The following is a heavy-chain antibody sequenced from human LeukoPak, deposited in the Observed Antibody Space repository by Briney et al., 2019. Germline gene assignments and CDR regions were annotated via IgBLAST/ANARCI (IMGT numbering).Heavy chain of an antibody. J-gene: IGHJ4*02. Sequence: ASVKVSCKVSGYTLTELSMHWVPQAPGKGLEWMGGFDPEDGETIYAQKFQGRVTMTEDTSTDTAYMELSSLRSEDTAVYYCARVWGWLQIFDYWGQGTLVTVSS. CDR1: GYTLTELS. CDR2: FDPEDGET. D-gene: IGHD5-24*01. CDR3: ARVWGWLQIFDY. V-gene: IGHV1-24*01.